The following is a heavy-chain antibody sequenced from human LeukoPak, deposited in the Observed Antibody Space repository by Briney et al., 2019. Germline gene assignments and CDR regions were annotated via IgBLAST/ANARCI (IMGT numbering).Heavy chain of an antibody. CDR1: GYSFTTSW. CDR3: ARLARIAVAGTLIWGAFHI. CDR2: IYPGDSDT. Sequence: GESLKISCKGSGYSFTTSWIGWVRQMPGKGLEWTGIIYPGDSDTRYSPSFQGHVTISADKSISTAYLQWSSLKASDTAMYYCARLARIAVAGTLIWGAFHIWGRGTMVTVSS. V-gene: IGHV5-51*01. D-gene: IGHD6-19*01. J-gene: IGHJ3*02.